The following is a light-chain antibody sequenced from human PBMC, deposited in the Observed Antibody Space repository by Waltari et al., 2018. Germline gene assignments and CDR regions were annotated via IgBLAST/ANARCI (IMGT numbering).Light chain of an antibody. J-gene: IGKJ3*01. V-gene: IGKV2-30*02. CDR1: QSLLHSNGNTY. CDR2: KVS. Sequence: DVVMTQSPFSLPTTPGQPASMTCRSSQSLLHSNGNTYLSWFLQKPGQPPRRLIYKVSRRDSGVPDSVSGSGAGTDVSLKISRVEAEDVGVYFCMQGTHFPFTFGPGTKLDIK. CDR3: MQGTHFPFT.